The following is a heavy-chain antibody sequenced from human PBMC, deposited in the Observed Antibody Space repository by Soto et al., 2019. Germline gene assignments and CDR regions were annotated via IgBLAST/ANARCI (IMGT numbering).Heavy chain of an antibody. CDR2: ISWNSGSI. J-gene: IGHJ4*02. V-gene: IGHV3-9*01. CDR1: GFTFDDYA. CDR3: AKDRDYYGSGSYYTVFDY. Sequence: ESGGGLVQPGRSLRLSCAASGFTFDDYAMHWVRQAPGKDLEWVSGISWNSGSIGYADSVKGRFTISRDNAKNSLYLQMNSLRAEDTALYYCAKDRDYYGSGSYYTVFDYWGQGTLVTVSS. D-gene: IGHD3-10*01.